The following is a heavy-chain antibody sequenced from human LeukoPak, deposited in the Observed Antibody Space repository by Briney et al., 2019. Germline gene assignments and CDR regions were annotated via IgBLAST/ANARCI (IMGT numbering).Heavy chain of an antibody. CDR3: SSSVVEYYDSSGYLPFDY. J-gene: IGHJ4*02. CDR2: IYHSGSI. Sequence: SQTLSLTCAVSGGSISSGGYSWSWIRQPPGKGLEWIGYIYHSGSIYYNPSLKSRVTISVDRSKNQFSLKLSSVTAADTAVYYCSSSVVEYYDSSGYLPFDYWGQGTLVTVSS. V-gene: IGHV4-30-2*01. D-gene: IGHD3-22*01. CDR1: GGSISSGGYS.